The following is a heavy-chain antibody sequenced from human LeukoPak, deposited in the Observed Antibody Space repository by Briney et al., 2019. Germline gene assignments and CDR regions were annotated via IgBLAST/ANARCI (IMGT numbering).Heavy chain of an antibody. CDR3: ARGDLDYDILTGRGWFDP. D-gene: IGHD3-9*01. Sequence: GASVKVSCKASGYIVTTFYMHWVRQAPGERPEWMGLINPSGGRTSYAQKFEGRVTMTRDTSTSTVYMELSRLRSEDTAVYYCARGDLDYDILTGRGWFDPWGQGTLVTVSS. CDR2: INPSGGRT. V-gene: IGHV1-46*01. J-gene: IGHJ5*02. CDR1: GYIVTTFY.